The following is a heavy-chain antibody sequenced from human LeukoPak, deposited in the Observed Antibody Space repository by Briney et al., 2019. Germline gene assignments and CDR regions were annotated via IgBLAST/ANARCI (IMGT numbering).Heavy chain of an antibody. J-gene: IGHJ5*02. CDR3: ARGVGSSWFDP. CDR1: GYTFTAYY. Sequence: GASVKVSCKTSGYTFTAYYIHWVRQAPGQGLEWMGWMNPVSGGTNYAQRFQGRVTMTRDSSNSTAYMQLSSLRSDDTADTAVYYCARGVGSSWFDPWGQGTLLTVSS. D-gene: IGHD2-15*01. CDR2: MNPVSGGT. V-gene: IGHV1-2*02.